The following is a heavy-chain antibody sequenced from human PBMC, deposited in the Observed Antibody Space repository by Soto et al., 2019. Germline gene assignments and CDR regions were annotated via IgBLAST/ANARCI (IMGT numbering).Heavy chain of an antibody. V-gene: IGHV2-5*02. CDR3: AHIAAAAGTEYYYYMDV. CDR1: GFSLSTSGVG. J-gene: IGHJ6*03. Sequence: QITLKESGPTLVKPTQTLTLTCTFSGFSLSTSGVGVGWIRQPPGKALEWLALIYWDDDKRYSPSLKSRLTITKDTSKNQVVLTMTNMDPVDTATYYCAHIAAAAGTEYYYYMDVWGKGTTVTVSS. D-gene: IGHD6-13*01. CDR2: IYWDDDK.